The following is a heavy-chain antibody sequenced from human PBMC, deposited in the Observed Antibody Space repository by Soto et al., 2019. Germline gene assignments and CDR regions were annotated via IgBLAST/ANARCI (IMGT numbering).Heavy chain of an antibody. J-gene: IGHJ5*02. CDR1: GYTFTGYY. Sequence: GASVKVSCKASGYTFTGYYMNWVRQAPGQGVEWMGWINPNSGGTNYAQKFEGRVTMTRDKSISTAYMELSRLRSDDTAVYYCARDTYCSSTSCLEGWFDPWGQGTLVTVSS. CDR3: ARDTYCSSTSCLEGWFDP. CDR2: INPNSGGT. V-gene: IGHV1-2*02. D-gene: IGHD2-2*01.